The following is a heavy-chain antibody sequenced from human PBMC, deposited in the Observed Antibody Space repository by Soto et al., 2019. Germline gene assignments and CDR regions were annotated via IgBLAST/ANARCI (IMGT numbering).Heavy chain of an antibody. D-gene: IGHD5-18*01. Sequence: SVKVSCKASGGTFISYAISWVRQAPGQGLEWMGGIIPIFGTANYAQKFQGRVTITADESTSTAYMELSSLRSEDTAVYYCARGRGYSYGSDYWGQGTLVTVSS. CDR1: GGTFISYA. V-gene: IGHV1-69*13. J-gene: IGHJ4*02. CDR2: IIPIFGTA. CDR3: ARGRGYSYGSDY.